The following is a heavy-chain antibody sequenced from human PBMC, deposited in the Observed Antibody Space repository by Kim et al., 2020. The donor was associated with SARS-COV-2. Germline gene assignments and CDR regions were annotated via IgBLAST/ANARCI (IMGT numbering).Heavy chain of an antibody. Sequence: ASVKVSCKAXGYTFTSYYMHWVRQAPGQGLEWMGIINPSGGSTSYAQKFQGRVTMTRDTSTSTVYMELSSLRSEDTAVYYCARDLTSATVKLSWYYYYGMDVWGQGTTVTVSS. CDR3: ARDLTSATVKLSWYYYYGMDV. CDR1: GYTFTSYY. CDR2: INPSGGST. V-gene: IGHV1-46*01. D-gene: IGHD4-4*01. J-gene: IGHJ6*02.